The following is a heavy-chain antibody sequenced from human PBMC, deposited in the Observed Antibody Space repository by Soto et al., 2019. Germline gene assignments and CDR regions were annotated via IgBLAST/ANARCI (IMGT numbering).Heavy chain of an antibody. Sequence: GGSLRLSCAASGFTFSSYAMSWVRQAPGKGLEWVSAISGSGDSTYYADSVKGRFTISRDNSKNTLYLQMNSLRAEDTAVYYCAKDLMPVRYCSGGSCYSFDYWGQGTLVTVSS. J-gene: IGHJ4*02. V-gene: IGHV3-23*01. D-gene: IGHD2-15*01. CDR3: AKDLMPVRYCSGGSCYSFDY. CDR1: GFTFSSYA. CDR2: ISGSGDST.